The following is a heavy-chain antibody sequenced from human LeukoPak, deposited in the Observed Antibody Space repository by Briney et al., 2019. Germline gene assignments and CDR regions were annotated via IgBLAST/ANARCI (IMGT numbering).Heavy chain of an antibody. V-gene: IGHV3-48*04. CDR2: ISSGSTTK. D-gene: IGHD1-26*01. CDR1: GFTFNSYA. J-gene: IGHJ4*02. Sequence: GGSLRLSCAASGFTFNSYAMHWVRQAPGKGLEWVSHISSGSTTKYYADSVKGRFTISRDDAKSSLYLQMDSLRADDTAVYYCARSHQRVGIEDYWGQGTLVTVSS. CDR3: ARSHQRVGIEDY.